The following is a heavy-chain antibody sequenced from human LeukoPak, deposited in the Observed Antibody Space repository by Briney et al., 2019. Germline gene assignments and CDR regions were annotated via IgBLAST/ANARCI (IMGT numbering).Heavy chain of an antibody. Sequence: ASVKVSCKASGGTFSSFAISWVRQAPGQGLEWMGGIIPLFGTTNYAQKFQGRVTIAADESTSTPYMELSSLTSEDTAVYYCARVWHSGYATENYYFDYWGQGTLVTVSS. CDR1: GGTFSSFA. D-gene: IGHD5-12*01. CDR3: ARVWHSGYATENYYFDY. CDR2: IIPLFGTT. V-gene: IGHV1-69*13. J-gene: IGHJ4*02.